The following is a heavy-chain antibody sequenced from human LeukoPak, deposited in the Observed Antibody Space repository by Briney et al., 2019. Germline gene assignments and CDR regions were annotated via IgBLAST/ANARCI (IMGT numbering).Heavy chain of an antibody. CDR1: GFTFSSYW. CDR2: IKQDGSEK. V-gene: IGHV3-7*01. Sequence: GGSLRLSCAASGFTFSSYWMSWVRQAPGKRLEWVANIKQDGSEKYYVDSVKGRFTISRDNAKNSLYLQMNSLRAEDTAVYYCARGPSRVRYYYYYMDVWGKGTTVTVSS. CDR3: ARGPSRVRYYYYYMDV. D-gene: IGHD3-10*01. J-gene: IGHJ6*03.